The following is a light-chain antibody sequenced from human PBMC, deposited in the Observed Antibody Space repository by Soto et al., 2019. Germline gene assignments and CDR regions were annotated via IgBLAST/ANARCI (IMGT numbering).Light chain of an antibody. CDR3: QQSYSTPYT. CDR1: QSISRY. CDR2: AAS. V-gene: IGKV1-39*01. Sequence: DIQMTQSPSALSASVGDRVTITCRASQSISRYLNWYQQKVGIAPKLLIYAASSLQSGVPPRFSGSVSGTDFTLTISSLQPEDFATYHCQQSYSTPYTFGQGTKLEI. J-gene: IGKJ2*01.